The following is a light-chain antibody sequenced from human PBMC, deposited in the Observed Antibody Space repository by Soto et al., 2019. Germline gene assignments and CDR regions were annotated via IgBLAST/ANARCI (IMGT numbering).Light chain of an antibody. CDR3: QQGSNWPPIFT. CDR1: QSVSSY. J-gene: IGKJ3*01. V-gene: IGKV3-11*01. CDR2: DAS. Sequence: EIVLTQSPATLSLSPGERATLSCRASQSVSSYLAWYQQKPGQSPRLLIYDASNRATGIPARFSGSGSGTDSTLTIISLGPEDFAVYYCQQGSNWPPIFTFGPGTKVDIK.